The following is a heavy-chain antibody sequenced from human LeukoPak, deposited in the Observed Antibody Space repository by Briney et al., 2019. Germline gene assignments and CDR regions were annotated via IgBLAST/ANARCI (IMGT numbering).Heavy chain of an antibody. Sequence: GESLKISCKGSGYSFTSYCIGWVRQMPGKGLEWMGIIYPGDSDTRYSPSFQGQVTISADKSISTAYPQWSSLKASDTAMYYCARMEEVYYFDYWGQGTLVTVSS. CDR2: IYPGDSDT. CDR3: ARMEEVYYFDY. J-gene: IGHJ4*02. D-gene: IGHD1-14*01. V-gene: IGHV5-51*01. CDR1: GYSFTSYC.